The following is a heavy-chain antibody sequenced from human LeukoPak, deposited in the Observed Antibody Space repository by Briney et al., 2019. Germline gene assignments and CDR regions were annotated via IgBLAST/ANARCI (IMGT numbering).Heavy chain of an antibody. CDR2: ISSSSSYI. CDR1: GFTFSSYS. Sequence: RGSLRLSCAASGFTFSSYSMNWVRQAPGKGLEWVSSISSSSSYIYYADSVKGRFTISRDNAENSLYLQMNSLRAEDTAVYYCASLPGTTGYLGYYYYGMDVWGQGTTVTVFS. D-gene: IGHD3-9*01. V-gene: IGHV3-21*01. J-gene: IGHJ6*02. CDR3: ASLPGTTGYLGYYYYGMDV.